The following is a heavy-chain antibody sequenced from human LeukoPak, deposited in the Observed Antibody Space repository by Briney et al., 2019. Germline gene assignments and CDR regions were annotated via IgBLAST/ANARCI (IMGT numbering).Heavy chain of an antibody. J-gene: IGHJ4*02. CDR1: GFTFSSYE. Sequence: GGSLRLSCAVSGFTFSSYEMNWVRQAPGKGLEWVSYISSSGSTIYYADSVKGRFTISRDNAKNSLYLQMNSLSAEDTAVYYRARGVRQWLLTYYFDYWGQGTLVTVSS. CDR2: ISSSGSTI. V-gene: IGHV3-48*03. D-gene: IGHD6-19*01. CDR3: ARGVRQWLLTYYFDY.